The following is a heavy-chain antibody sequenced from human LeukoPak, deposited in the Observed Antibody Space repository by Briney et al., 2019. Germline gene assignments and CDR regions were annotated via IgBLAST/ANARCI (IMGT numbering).Heavy chain of an antibody. J-gene: IGHJ4*02. D-gene: IGHD4-17*01. CDR2: IYYTGTT. CDR1: GGSFSSYNYY. Sequence: SETLSLTCTVSGGSFSSYNYYWGWIRLPPGKGLEWIGTIYYTGTTYYNPSLKSRVTISVDTSQSQFSLKLTSVTAADTAVYYCARGLRVTTNYFDYWGQGTLVTVSS. CDR3: ARGLRVTTNYFDY. V-gene: IGHV4-39*07.